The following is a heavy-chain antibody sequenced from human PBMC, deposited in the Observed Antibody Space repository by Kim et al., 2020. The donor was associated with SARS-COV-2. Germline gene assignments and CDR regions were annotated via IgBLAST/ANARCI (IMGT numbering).Heavy chain of an antibody. Sequence: NTKYSQKLQSRVTITRDTSATTAYVELTSLRSEDTAVYYCARGGSYPGYWGQGTLVTVSS. CDR3: ARGGSYPGY. J-gene: IGHJ4*02. CDR2: NT. D-gene: IGHD3-10*01. V-gene: IGHV1-3*01.